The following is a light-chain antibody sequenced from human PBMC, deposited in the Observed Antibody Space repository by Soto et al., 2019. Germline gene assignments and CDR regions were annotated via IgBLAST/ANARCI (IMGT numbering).Light chain of an antibody. V-gene: IGLV2-11*01. CDR3: RSYAGRYTLYV. CDR1: STDVGGYNY. J-gene: IGLJ1*01. CDR2: DVS. Sequence: QSALTQPRSVSGSPGQSVTISCTGTSTDVGGYNYVSWYQQHPGKVPKLMLYDVSKRPSGVPYRFSGSKSGNTASLTISGLQADDEADYCCRSYAGRYTLYVFGSGPRSPS.